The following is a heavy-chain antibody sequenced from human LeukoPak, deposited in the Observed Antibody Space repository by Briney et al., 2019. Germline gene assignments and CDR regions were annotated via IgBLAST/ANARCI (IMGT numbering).Heavy chain of an antibody. CDR3: ARDRYYYDSSGYLDAFDI. J-gene: IGHJ3*02. V-gene: IGHV3-21*01. Sequence: PGGSLRLSCAASGFTFSSYSMNWVRQAPGKGLEWVSSIRSSSSYIYYADSLKGRFTISRDNSKNTLYLQMNSLRAEDTAVYYCARDRYYYDSSGYLDAFDIWGQGTMVTVSS. CDR1: GFTFSSYS. CDR2: IRSSSSYI. D-gene: IGHD3-22*01.